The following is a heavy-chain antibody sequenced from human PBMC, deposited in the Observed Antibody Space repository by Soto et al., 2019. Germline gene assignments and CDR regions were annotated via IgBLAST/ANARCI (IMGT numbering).Heavy chain of an antibody. V-gene: IGHV3-11*01. CDR3: AGDPYYYGSAF. CDR2: ISGGGTTM. Sequence: GGSLRLSCAASGFRFSDHYMTWIRQAPGKGLEWVSKISGGGTTMYYADSVKGRFTVSRDNAKNSLYLQMNSLRAEDTAVYYCAGDPYYYGSAFWGQGALVTVSS. CDR1: GFRFSDHY. D-gene: IGHD3-10*01. J-gene: IGHJ4*02.